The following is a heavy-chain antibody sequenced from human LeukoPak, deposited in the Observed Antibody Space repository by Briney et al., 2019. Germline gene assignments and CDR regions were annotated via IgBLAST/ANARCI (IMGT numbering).Heavy chain of an antibody. CDR3: ARVGRMVRGVIKGPIDY. V-gene: IGHV3-21*01. Sequence: GGSLRLSCAASGFTFSSYGMHWVRQAPGKGLEWVSSISSSRNDIYYADSVKGRFTISRDNAKNSLYLQMNSLRAEDTAVYYCARVGRMVRGVIKGPIDYWGQGTLVTVSS. D-gene: IGHD3-10*01. CDR2: ISSSRNDI. CDR1: GFTFSSYG. J-gene: IGHJ4*02.